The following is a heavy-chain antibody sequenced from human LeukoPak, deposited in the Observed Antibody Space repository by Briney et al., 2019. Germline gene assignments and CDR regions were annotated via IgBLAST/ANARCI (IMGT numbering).Heavy chain of an antibody. V-gene: IGHV5-10-1*01. CDR1: GYSFTSYW. CDR2: IDPSDSYT. D-gene: IGHD2-15*01. CDR3: ASGSDFLNWFDP. Sequence: PGESLQISCKGSGYSFTSYWISWVRQMPGKGPEWMGRIDPSDSYTNHSPSFQGHVTISADKSISTAYLQWSSLKASDTAMYYCASGSDFLNWFDPWGQGTLVTVSS. J-gene: IGHJ5*02.